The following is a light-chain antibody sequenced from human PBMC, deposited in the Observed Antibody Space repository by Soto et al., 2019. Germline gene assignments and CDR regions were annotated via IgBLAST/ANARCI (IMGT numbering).Light chain of an antibody. V-gene: IGLV2-14*01. Sequence: QSALTQPASVSGSPGQSITISCTGTTSDVGAYNGVSWYHHHPGRAPKLLIFEVSHRPAGVSDRFSGSKSGNTAALTISGLETEDEAEYYWTSYARTRNLLFGGGTKRTVL. CDR1: TSDVGAYNG. CDR3: TSYARTRNLL. J-gene: IGLJ2*01. CDR2: EVS.